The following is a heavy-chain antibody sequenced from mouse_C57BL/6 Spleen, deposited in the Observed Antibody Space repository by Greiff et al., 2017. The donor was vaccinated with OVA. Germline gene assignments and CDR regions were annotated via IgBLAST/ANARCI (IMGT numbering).Heavy chain of an antibody. J-gene: IGHJ2*01. D-gene: IGHD2-1*01. Sequence: VQLQQSGAELVRPGASVKLSCTASGFNIKDDYMHWVKQRPEQGLEWIGWIDPENGDTEYASKFQGKATITADTSSNTAYLQLSSLTSEDTAVYYCTTGGYYGNYGYFDYWGQGTTLTVSS. CDR3: TTGGYYGNYGYFDY. CDR2: IDPENGDT. V-gene: IGHV14-4*01. CDR1: GFNIKDDY.